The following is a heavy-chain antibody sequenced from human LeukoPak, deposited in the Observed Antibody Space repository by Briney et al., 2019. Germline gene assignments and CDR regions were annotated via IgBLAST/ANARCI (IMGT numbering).Heavy chain of an antibody. J-gene: IGHJ3*02. CDR1: GFTFSSYA. Sequence: PGGSLRLSCAASGFTFSSYAMSWVRQASGKGLEWVSAISGSGGSTYYADSVKGRFTISRDNSKNTLYLQMNSLRAEDTAVYYCAKDGGYCSSTSCKHDAFDIWGQGTMVTVSS. CDR2: ISGSGGST. V-gene: IGHV3-23*01. CDR3: AKDGGYCSSTSCKHDAFDI. D-gene: IGHD2-2*01.